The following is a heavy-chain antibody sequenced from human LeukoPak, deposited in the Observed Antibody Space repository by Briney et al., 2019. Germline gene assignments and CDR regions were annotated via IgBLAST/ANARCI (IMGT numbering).Heavy chain of an antibody. CDR3: VRGGEIGFDS. J-gene: IGHJ5*01. CDR2: IGTVGDT. CDR1: GFTFSRYD. V-gene: IGHV3-13*04. D-gene: IGHD3-16*01. Sequence: GGSLRLSCAASGFTFSRYDMHWVRQATGKGLEWISSIGTVGDTYYIGSVKGRFTISRENAKNSLYLQMNSLRAGATALYYCVRGGEIGFDSWGQGTLVTVSS.